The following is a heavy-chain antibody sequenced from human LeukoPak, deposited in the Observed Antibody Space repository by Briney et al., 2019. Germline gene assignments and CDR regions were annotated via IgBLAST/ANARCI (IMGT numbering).Heavy chain of an antibody. Sequence: GGSLRLSCAASGFTFSNAWMSWVRQAPGKGLKWVSAISGSGGSTYYADSVKGRFTISRDNSKNTLYLEMNSLRVEDTAVYYCAKDQLYSSGPPDYWGQGTLVTVSS. CDR2: ISGSGGST. CDR1: GFTFSNAW. D-gene: IGHD6-19*01. CDR3: AKDQLYSSGPPDY. J-gene: IGHJ4*02. V-gene: IGHV3-23*01.